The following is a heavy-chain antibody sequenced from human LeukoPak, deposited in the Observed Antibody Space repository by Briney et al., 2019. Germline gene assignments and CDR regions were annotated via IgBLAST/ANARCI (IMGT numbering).Heavy chain of an antibody. CDR1: GGSFSGYY. CDR2: INHSGST. Sequence: SETLSLTCAVYGGSFSGYYWSWIRQPPGKGLEWIGEINHSGSTNYNPSLKSRVTISVDTSKNQFSLKLSSVTAADTAVYYCAKTGDCSGGSCPRGNWFDPWGQGTLVTVSS. V-gene: IGHV4-34*01. CDR3: AKTGDCSGGSCPRGNWFDP. J-gene: IGHJ5*02. D-gene: IGHD2-15*01.